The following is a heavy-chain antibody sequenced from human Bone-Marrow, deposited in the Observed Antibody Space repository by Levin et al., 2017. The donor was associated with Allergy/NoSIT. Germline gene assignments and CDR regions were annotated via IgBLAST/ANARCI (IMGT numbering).Heavy chain of an antibody. V-gene: IGHV1-8*01. J-gene: IGHJ4*02. CDR2: MNANNGNT. CDR1: GYTFIDYD. CDR3: ARNVALTGDFDS. D-gene: IGHD7-27*01. Sequence: GESLKISCKASGYTFIDYDINWVRQAPGQGLEWLGWMNANNGNTGYAQKFQGRVTLTRDTSITTAYMELSSLTSEDTAVYYCARNVALTGDFDSWGQGTPVTVSS.